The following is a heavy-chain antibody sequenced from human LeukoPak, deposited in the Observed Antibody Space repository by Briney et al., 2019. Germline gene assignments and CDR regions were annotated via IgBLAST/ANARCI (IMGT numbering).Heavy chain of an antibody. CDR3: AKDRGPIST. J-gene: IGHJ5*02. CDR1: GFTFSSYD. Sequence: GGSLRLSCAAFGFTFSSYDMNRVRQAPGKGLEWVSGISGSGSRTYYIDSVKGRFTISRDNSKNTLFLQMNSLRAEDTAVYYCAKDRGPISTWGQGTLVSVSS. D-gene: IGHD5-24*01. V-gene: IGHV3-23*01. CDR2: ISGSGSRT.